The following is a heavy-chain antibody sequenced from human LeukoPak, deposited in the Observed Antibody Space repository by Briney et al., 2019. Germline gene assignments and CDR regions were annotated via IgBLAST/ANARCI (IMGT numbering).Heavy chain of an antibody. CDR3: AKDYCSSTSCYWGY. V-gene: IGHV3-30*02. D-gene: IGHD2-2*01. J-gene: IGHJ4*02. CDR2: ILYDGTNK. Sequence: GGSLRLSCAASGFTFSSFGMHWVRQAPGQGLEWVAFILYDGTNKYYADSVKGRFTISRDNSKNTLSLQMNSLRVEDTALYYCAKDYCSSTSCYWGYWGQGTLVTVSS. CDR1: GFTFSSFG.